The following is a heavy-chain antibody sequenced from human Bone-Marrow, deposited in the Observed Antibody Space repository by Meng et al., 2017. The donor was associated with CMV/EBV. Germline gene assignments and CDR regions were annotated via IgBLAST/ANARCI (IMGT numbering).Heavy chain of an antibody. D-gene: IGHD3-10*01. CDR1: GFTFSDYY. CDR2: ISSSSSYI. Sequence: GGSLRLSCAASGFTFSDYYMSWIRQAPGKGLEWVSSISSSSSYIYYADSVKGRFTISRDNAKNSLYLQMNSLRAEDTAVYYCARSLMVLGVGYYGMDVWGQGTTVTVSS. CDR3: ARSLMVLGVGYYGMDV. V-gene: IGHV3-11*04. J-gene: IGHJ6*02.